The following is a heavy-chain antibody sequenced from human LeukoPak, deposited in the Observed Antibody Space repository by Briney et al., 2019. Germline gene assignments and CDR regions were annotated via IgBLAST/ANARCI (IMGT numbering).Heavy chain of an antibody. CDR2: TGNKANNYPT. D-gene: IGHD3-22*01. J-gene: IGHJ6*02. CDR1: GFTFSDHY. Sequence: GGSLRLSCAASGFTFSDHYMEWVRQAPGKGLEWIGRTGNKANNYPTEYAASVKAKLTHSRDNSKNSLSLKMNSLKAEDTAVYSCARDSDFDSSGYYPYYYYYYNMDVWGQGTTVTVSS. CDR3: ARDSDFDSSGYYPYYYYYYNMDV. V-gene: IGHV3-72*01.